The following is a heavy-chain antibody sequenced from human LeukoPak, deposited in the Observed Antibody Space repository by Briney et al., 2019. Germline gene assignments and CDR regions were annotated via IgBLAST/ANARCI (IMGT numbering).Heavy chain of an antibody. V-gene: IGHV3-21*01. Sequence: GESLRLSCAASGFTFSSYSMNWVRQAPGKGLEWVSSISSSSSYIYCADSVKGRFTISRDNAKNSLYLQMNSLRAEDTAVYYCARASIAAAGTPQDFDYWGQGTLVTVSS. CDR2: ISSSSSYI. CDR1: GFTFSSYS. CDR3: ARASIAAAGTPQDFDY. D-gene: IGHD6-13*01. J-gene: IGHJ4*02.